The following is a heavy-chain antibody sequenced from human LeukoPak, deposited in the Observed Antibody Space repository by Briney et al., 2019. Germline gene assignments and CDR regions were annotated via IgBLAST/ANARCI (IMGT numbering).Heavy chain of an antibody. D-gene: IGHD1-26*01. V-gene: IGHV7-4-1*02. CDR1: GYTFTSYA. CDR2: INTNTGNP. CDR3: ARGGAMGGYYYYYGMDV. J-gene: IGHJ6*02. Sequence: GASVKVSCKASGYTFTSYAMNWVRQAPGQGLEWMEWINTNTGNPTYAQGFTGRFVFSLDTSVSTAYLQISSLKAEDTAVYYCARGGAMGGYYYYYGMDVWGQGTTVTVSS.